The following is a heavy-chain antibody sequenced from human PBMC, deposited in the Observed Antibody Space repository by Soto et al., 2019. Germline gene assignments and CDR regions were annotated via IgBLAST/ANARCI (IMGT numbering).Heavy chain of an antibody. CDR3: ARVDYGAIDY. J-gene: IGHJ4*02. Sequence: SETLSLTCAVSGYSISSGYYWGWIRQPPGKGLEWIGSIYHSGSTYYNPSLKSRVTISVDTSKNQFSLKLSSVTAADTAVYYCARVDYGAIDYWGQGTLVTVSS. CDR2: IYHSGST. V-gene: IGHV4-38-2*01. CDR1: GYSISSGYY. D-gene: IGHD4-17*01.